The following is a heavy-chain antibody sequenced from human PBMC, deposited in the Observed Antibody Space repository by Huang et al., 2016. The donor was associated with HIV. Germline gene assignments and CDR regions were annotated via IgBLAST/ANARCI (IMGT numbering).Heavy chain of an antibody. D-gene: IGHD2-15*01. CDR2: ISYDGRKQ. V-gene: IGHV3-30*18. CDR3: AKESRWFSSFDH. J-gene: IGHJ4*02. Sequence: QVQLVESGGGVVQPGTSLRLSCAASGFTFSGFGIHWVRQAPGKGLEWVAGISYDGRKQFYAGSVKGRFTISRDNSDNTLYLQMNSLRTDDTALYYCAKESRWFSSFDHWGQGELVSVSS. CDR1: GFTFSGFG.